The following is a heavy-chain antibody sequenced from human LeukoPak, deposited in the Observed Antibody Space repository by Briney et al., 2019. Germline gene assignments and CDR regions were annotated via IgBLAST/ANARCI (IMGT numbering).Heavy chain of an antibody. CDR2: MNPNSGNT. Sequence: ASVKVSCKASGYTFTSYDINWVRQATGQGLEWMGWMNPNSGNTGYAQKFQGRVTITRNTSISTAYMELSSLRSEDTAVYYCARITWYYDFWSGYPRNYYYYMDVWGKGTTVTVSS. V-gene: IGHV1-8*01. D-gene: IGHD3-3*01. CDR3: ARITWYYDFWSGYPRNYYYYMDV. J-gene: IGHJ6*03. CDR1: GYTFTSYD.